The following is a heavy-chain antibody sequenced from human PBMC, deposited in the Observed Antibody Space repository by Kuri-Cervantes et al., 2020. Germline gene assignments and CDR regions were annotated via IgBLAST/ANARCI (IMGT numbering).Heavy chain of an antibody. CDR2: IIPIFGTA. D-gene: IGHD3-3*01. CDR3: ARGARFLEWLSYYYMDV. CDR1: GGTFSSYA. J-gene: IGHJ6*03. Sequence: SVKVSCKVSGGTFSSYAISWVRQAPGQGLEWMGGIIPIFGTANYAQKFQGRVTITADKSTSTAYMELSSLRSEDTAVYYCARGARFLEWLSYYYMDVWGKGTTVTVSS. V-gene: IGHV1-69*06.